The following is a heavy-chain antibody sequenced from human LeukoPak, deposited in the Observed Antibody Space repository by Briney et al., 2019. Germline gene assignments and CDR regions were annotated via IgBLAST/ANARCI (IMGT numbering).Heavy chain of an antibody. D-gene: IGHD4-17*01. CDR1: GFIFRDYG. Sequence: GGSLRLSCATSGFIFRDYGIHWVRQAPGKGLEWVAVISYDGSNKYYADSVKGRFTISRDNSKNTLYLQMNSLRAEDTAVYYCARDRHGDAYYFDYWGQGTLVTVSS. V-gene: IGHV3-30*19. J-gene: IGHJ4*02. CDR2: ISYDGSNK. CDR3: ARDRHGDAYYFDY.